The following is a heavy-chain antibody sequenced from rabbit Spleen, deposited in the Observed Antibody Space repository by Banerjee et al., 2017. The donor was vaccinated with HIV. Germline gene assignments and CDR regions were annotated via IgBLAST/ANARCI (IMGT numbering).Heavy chain of an antibody. CDR3: ARDAGTGDYIDVYFSL. CDR1: GFSFSSSYY. CDR2: IYVGSTDTS. D-gene: IGHD8-1*01. V-gene: IGHV1S40*01. Sequence: QSLEESGGGLVQPEGSLTLTCTASGFSFSSSYYMCWVRQAPGKGLEWIACIYVGSTDTSHYASWAKGRFTISKASSTTVALQMTSLTAADTATYFCARDAGTGDYIDVYFSLWGQGTLVTVS. J-gene: IGHJ4*01.